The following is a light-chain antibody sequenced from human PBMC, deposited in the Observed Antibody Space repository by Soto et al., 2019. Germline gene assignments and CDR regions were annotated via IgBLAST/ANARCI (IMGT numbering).Light chain of an antibody. CDR3: EQYDSYPRT. CDR1: QSVSNY. V-gene: IGKV3D-15*03. Sequence: DIVLTQSPATLSLSPGERATLSCRASQSVSNYLAWYQQKPGQAPRLLIYGAFKRATGIPDRFSGSGSGTDFTLTISILQADDVATYCCEQYDSYPRTFGEGTKLDI. CDR2: GAF. J-gene: IGKJ1*01.